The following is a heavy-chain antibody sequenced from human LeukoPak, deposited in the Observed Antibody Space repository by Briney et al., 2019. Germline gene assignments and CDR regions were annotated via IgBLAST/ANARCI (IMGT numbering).Heavy chain of an antibody. CDR1: GFTFSSYA. CDR2: ISYDGSNK. Sequence: GGSLRLSCAASGFTFSSYAMSWVRQAPGKGLEWVAVISYDGSNKYYADSVKGRFTISRDNAKNSLYLQMNSLRAEDTALYYCAKENPHNDYWGQGTLVTVSS. J-gene: IGHJ4*02. V-gene: IGHV3-30*04. CDR3: AKENPHNDY.